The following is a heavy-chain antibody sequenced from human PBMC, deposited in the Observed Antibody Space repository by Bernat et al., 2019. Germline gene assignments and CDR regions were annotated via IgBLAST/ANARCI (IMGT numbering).Heavy chain of an antibody. D-gene: IGHD6-13*01. CDR1: GGSISSSAYY. Sequence: QLQLQESGPGLVKPSETLSLTCTVSGGSISSSAYYWGWIRQPPGKGLEWIGSIYYSGNTYYNPSLKSRVTISVDTSKNRFSLRLSSVTAAETAVYSCAGLSSSYLDYWGRGTLVTVSS. CDR2: IYYSGNT. J-gene: IGHJ4*02. CDR3: AGLSSSYLDY. V-gene: IGHV4-39*01.